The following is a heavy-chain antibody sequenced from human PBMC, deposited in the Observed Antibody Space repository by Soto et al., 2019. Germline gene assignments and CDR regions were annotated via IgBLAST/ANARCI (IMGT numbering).Heavy chain of an antibody. CDR2: IFYSGAT. CDR3: ARDLWVEPELYYYGMDV. Sequence: SETLSLTCTVSGDSISSADYYWSWIRQTPGKGLEWIGHIFYSGATYYNPSLKSRLTISVDTSKNHFSLRLTSVTAADTAVYYCARDLWVEPELYYYGMDVWGQGTTVTVSS. J-gene: IGHJ6*02. V-gene: IGHV4-30-4*01. CDR1: GDSISSADYY. D-gene: IGHD1-1*01.